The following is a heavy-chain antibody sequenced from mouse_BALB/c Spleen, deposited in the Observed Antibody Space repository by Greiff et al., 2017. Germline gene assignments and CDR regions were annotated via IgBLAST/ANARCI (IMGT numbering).Heavy chain of an antibody. CDR3: TRGLRATATGNFDY. V-gene: IGHV1S81*02. CDR1: GYTFTSYY. Sequence: QVQLQQPGAELVKPGASVKLSCKASGYTFTSYYMYWVRQRPGQGLEWIGGINPSNGGTNFNEKFKSKATLTVDKSSSTAYMQLSSLTSEDSAVYYCTRGLRATATGNFDYWGQGTTLTVSS. J-gene: IGHJ2*01. CDR2: INPSNGGT. D-gene: IGHD1-2*01.